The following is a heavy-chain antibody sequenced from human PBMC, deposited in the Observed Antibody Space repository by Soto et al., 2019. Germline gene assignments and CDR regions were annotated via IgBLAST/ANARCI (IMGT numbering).Heavy chain of an antibody. V-gene: IGHV1-2*02. CDR1: GYTFTGYY. Sequence: ASVKVSCKASGYTFTGYYMHWVRQAPGQGLEWMGWINPNSGGTNYAQKFQGGVTMTRDTSISTAYMELSRLRSDDTAVYYCARDGAAGTSRYYGMDVWGQGTTVTVSS. J-gene: IGHJ6*02. D-gene: IGHD6-13*01. CDR3: ARDGAAGTSRYYGMDV. CDR2: INPNSGGT.